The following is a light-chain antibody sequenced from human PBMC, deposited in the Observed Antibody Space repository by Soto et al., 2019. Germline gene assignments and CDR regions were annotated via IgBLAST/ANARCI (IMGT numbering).Light chain of an antibody. CDR2: LNS. CDR3: MQTRQSPQT. Sequence: EIVMTQSPPSLPVTPGEPASISCRSSESLLQSDGNNCLEWYVQKPGQSPQLLIFLNSHRASGVPDRFSVSGSGTDFTLKISRVEAEDVGVYYCMQTRQSPQTFGQGTKLEIK. CDR1: ESLLQSDGNNC. J-gene: IGKJ2*01. V-gene: IGKV2-28*01.